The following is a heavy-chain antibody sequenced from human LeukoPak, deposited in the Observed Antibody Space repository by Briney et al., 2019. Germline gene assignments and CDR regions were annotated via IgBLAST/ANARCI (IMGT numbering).Heavy chain of an antibody. V-gene: IGHV3-21*01. D-gene: IGHD2-15*01. CDR2: ISSSSSYI. CDR1: GFTFRSYW. J-gene: IGHJ4*02. Sequence: GGSLRLSCAASGFTFRSYWMHWVRQAPGKGLEWVSSISSSSSYIYYADSVKGRFTISRDNAKNSLYLQMNSLRAEDTAVYYCARDRYCSGGSCHFDYWGQGTLVTVSS. CDR3: ARDRYCSGGSCHFDY.